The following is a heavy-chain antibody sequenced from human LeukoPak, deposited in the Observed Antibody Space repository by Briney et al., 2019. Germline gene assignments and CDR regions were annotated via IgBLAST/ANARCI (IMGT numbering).Heavy chain of an antibody. CDR1: GFTFSSYA. Sequence: GTSLRLSCAASGFTFSSYAMHWVRQAPGKGLEWVSGISWNNGSIGYADSVKGRYTISRDNAKNPLYLQMNSLRAEDTALYYCAKDKHGDPYYYFDYWGQGTLVTVSS. J-gene: IGHJ4*02. CDR3: AKDKHGDPYYYFDY. D-gene: IGHD4-17*01. V-gene: IGHV3-9*01. CDR2: ISWNNGSI.